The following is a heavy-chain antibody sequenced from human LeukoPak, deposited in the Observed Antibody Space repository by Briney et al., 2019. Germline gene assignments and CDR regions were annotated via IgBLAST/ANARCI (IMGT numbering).Heavy chain of an antibody. CDR2: IWYDGSNK. CDR1: GFTFSSYG. CDR3: ARLSGYYQHTLDY. D-gene: IGHD3-22*01. J-gene: IGHJ4*02. V-gene: IGHV3-33*01. Sequence: GGSLRLSCAASGFTFSSYGMHWVRQAPGKGLEWVAVIWYDGSNKYYADSVKGRFTISRDNSKNTLYLQMNSLRAEDTAVYYCARLSGYYQHTLDYWGQGTLVTVSS.